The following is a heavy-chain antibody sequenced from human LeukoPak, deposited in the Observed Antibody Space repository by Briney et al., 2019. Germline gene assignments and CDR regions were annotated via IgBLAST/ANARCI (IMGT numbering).Heavy chain of an antibody. J-gene: IGHJ4*02. CDR2: ISGSGGST. CDR1: GFTFNNAW. Sequence: PGGSLRLSCTASGFTFNNAWMSWVRQAPGKGLEWVSAISGSGGSTYSADSVKGRFTISRDNSKNTLYLQMNSLRAEDTAVYYCAKSSNWYEGDFDYWGQGTLVTVSS. CDR3: AKSSNWYEGDFDY. V-gene: IGHV3-23*01. D-gene: IGHD6-13*01.